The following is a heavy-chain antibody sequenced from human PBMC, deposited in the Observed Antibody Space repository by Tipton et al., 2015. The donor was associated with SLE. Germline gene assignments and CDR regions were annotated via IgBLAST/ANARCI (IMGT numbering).Heavy chain of an antibody. Sequence: TLSLTCTVSGGSISTYYWNWIRQPAGKGLELIGRVATSGSVKVNPTLKSRVTMSLDTSKNQVSLKLTSVTAADTAVYYCARYRGDLQVFDYWGQCTLITVSS. V-gene: IGHV4-4*07. CDR3: ARYRGDLQVFDY. CDR2: VATSGSV. J-gene: IGHJ4*02. CDR1: GGSISTYY. D-gene: IGHD3-16*01.